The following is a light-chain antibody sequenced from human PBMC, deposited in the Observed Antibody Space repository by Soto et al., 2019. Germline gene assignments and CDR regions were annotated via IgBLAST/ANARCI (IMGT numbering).Light chain of an antibody. Sequence: VHWTHSPSSLSASVLYRVTITCLASQGISSALAWYQQKPGKAPKLLIYDASSLESGVPSRFSGSGSGTDFTLTISSLQPEDFATYYCHQFNSYSQTFGQGTKVDI. CDR1: QGISSA. J-gene: IGKJ1*01. V-gene: IGKV1-13*02. CDR2: DAS. CDR3: HQFNSYSQT.